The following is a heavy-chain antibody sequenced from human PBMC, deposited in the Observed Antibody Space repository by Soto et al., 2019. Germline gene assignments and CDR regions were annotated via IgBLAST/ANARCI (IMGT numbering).Heavy chain of an antibody. Sequence: PXGSVRLWCAAYGSTLSSSAMSWVRQAPGKGLEWVSAISGSGGSTYYADSVKGRFTISRDNSKNTLYLQMNSLRAEDTAVYYCAKDVPAAINYYYGMDVWGQGTTVIVSS. CDR3: AKDVPAAINYYYGMDV. CDR1: GSTLSSSA. J-gene: IGHJ6*02. CDR2: ISGSGGST. D-gene: IGHD2-2*02. V-gene: IGHV3-23*01.